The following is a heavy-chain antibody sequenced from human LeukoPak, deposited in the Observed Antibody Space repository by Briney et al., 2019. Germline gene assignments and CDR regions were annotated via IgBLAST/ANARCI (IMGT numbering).Heavy chain of an antibody. Sequence: ASVKVSCKTSGYTFTGYYMHWVRHGPGQGLEWMGWINPNTGGTNYAQKLQGRVTMTSDTSISTAYMELSSLRSDDTAVYYCARAPMIVVVFPPRLDFWGQGTLVTVSS. CDR3: ARAPMIVVVFPPRLDF. D-gene: IGHD3-22*01. CDR1: GYTFTGYY. V-gene: IGHV1-2*02. CDR2: INPNTGGT. J-gene: IGHJ4*02.